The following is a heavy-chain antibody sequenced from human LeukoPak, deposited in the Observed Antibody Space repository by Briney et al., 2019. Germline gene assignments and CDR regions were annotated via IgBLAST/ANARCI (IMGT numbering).Heavy chain of an antibody. D-gene: IGHD2-2*01. V-gene: IGHV3-48*01. CDR2: ISQRSDRI. Sequence: PGGSLRLSCAASGFTFTSYSMNWVRQAPGKGLEWVSYISQRSDRIYHADSVKGRFTISRDKAKNSLYLQMDSLRVEDTAVYYCARDLLNDEGSSYFFDQWGQGTLVTVAS. CDR3: ARDLLNDEGSSYFFDQ. CDR1: GFTFTSYS. J-gene: IGHJ4*02.